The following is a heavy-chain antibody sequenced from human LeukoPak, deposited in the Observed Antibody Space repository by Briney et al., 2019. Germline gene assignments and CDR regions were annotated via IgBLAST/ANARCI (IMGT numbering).Heavy chain of an antibody. D-gene: IGHD2-21*02. CDR1: GFTFSSYA. J-gene: IGHJ4*02. V-gene: IGHV3-23*01. CDR2: ISGSGGST. Sequence: GGSLRLSCAASGFTFSSYAMSWVRQAPGKGLECVSAISGSGGSTYYADSVKGRFTISRDNSKNTLFLQMNSLRAEDTALYYCAKARVVVTAIQDYWGQGTLVTVSS. CDR3: AKARVVVTAIQDY.